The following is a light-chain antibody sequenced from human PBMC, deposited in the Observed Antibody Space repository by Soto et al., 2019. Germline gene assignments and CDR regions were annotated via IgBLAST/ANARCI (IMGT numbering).Light chain of an antibody. J-gene: IGKJ5*01. CDR2: GTS. CDR3: QQYNNWPPIT. V-gene: IGKV3-15*01. CDR1: QSFSSN. Sequence: EIVMTQSPATLSVSPGERATLSCRASQSFSSNLAWYQQKPGQAPRLLIYGTSTRATGIPARLSGSGSGTEFTLTISSMQSEDFGVYYCQQYNNWPPITFGQGTRLEIK.